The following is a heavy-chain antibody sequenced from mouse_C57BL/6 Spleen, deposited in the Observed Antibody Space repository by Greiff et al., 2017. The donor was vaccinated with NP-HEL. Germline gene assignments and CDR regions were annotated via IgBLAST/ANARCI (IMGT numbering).Heavy chain of an antibody. Sequence: VKLMESGPELVKPGASVKISCKASGYAFSSSWMNWVKQRPGKGLEWIGRIYPGDGDTNYNGKFKGKATLTADKSSSTAYMQLSSLTSEDSAVYFCARSSITTVVGGGFAYWGQGTLVTVSA. CDR3: ARSSITTVVGGGFAY. J-gene: IGHJ3*01. CDR2: IYPGDGDT. D-gene: IGHD1-1*01. V-gene: IGHV1-82*01. CDR1: GYAFSSSW.